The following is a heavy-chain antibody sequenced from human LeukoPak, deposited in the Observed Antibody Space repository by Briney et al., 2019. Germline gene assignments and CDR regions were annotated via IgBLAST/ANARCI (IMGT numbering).Heavy chain of an antibody. V-gene: IGHV4-61*01. CDR3: ARDFWAATGAFGI. CDR1: GDSVNSATFY. D-gene: IGHD3/OR15-3a*01. J-gene: IGHJ3*02. CDR2: TYNRGNT. Sequence: SETLSLTCTVSGDSVNSATFYWAWIRQSPGKGLELIGYTYNRGNTYYNPSLNSRVTISVDTSKNQFSLKLRSVTAADSAVYYCARDFWAATGAFGIWGQGASVTVSS.